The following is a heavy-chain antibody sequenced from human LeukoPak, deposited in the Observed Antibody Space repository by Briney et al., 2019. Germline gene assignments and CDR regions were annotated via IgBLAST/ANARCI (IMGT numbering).Heavy chain of an antibody. J-gene: IGHJ6*03. CDR1: GYTFTGYY. CDR3: ARDCGDYDRARGNYYYYYYMDV. CDR2: INPNSGGT. Sequence: ASVKVSCKASGYTFTGYYMHWVRQAPGQGLEWMGWINPNSGGTNYAQKFQGRVTMTRDTSISTAYMELSRLRSDDTAVYYCARDCGDYDRARGNYYYYYYMDVWGKGTTVTVSS. D-gene: IGHD4-17*01. V-gene: IGHV1-2*02.